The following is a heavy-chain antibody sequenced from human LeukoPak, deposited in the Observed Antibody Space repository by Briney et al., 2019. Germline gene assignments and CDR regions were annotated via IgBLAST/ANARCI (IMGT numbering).Heavy chain of an antibody. V-gene: IGHV3-23*01. CDR2: INANSGTT. J-gene: IGHJ5*01. Sequence: PGGSPRLSCAASGFAFSVYAMSWLRQPPGKGLEWVSTINANSGTTSYAASVRGRFTISRDNSKNTLYLQLNTLRADDTATYYCAKPISGGLAVTADWFHPWGQGALVVASS. CDR3: AKPISGGLAVTADWFHP. CDR1: GFAFSVYA. D-gene: IGHD6-19*01.